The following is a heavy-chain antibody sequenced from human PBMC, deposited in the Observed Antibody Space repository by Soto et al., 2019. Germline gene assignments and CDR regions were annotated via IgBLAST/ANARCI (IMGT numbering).Heavy chain of an antibody. CDR1: EFTFSSYA. Sequence: QVQLVESGGGVVQPGRSLRLSCAASEFTFSSYAMHWVRQAPGKGLEWVAVISYDGSRQYYADFVRGRFTISRDNSKNAXXLKMNSLRAEDTAVYYCAKDEGVGATLGLPSGNDYWGQGTLVTVSS. CDR2: ISYDGSRQ. J-gene: IGHJ4*02. V-gene: IGHV3-30*18. D-gene: IGHD1-26*01. CDR3: AKDEGVGATLGLPSGNDY.